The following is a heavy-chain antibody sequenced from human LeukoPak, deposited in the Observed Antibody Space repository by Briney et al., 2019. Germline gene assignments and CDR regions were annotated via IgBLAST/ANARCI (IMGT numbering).Heavy chain of an antibody. V-gene: IGHV3-53*01. CDR1: GFTFSSYA. J-gene: IGHJ3*02. CDR3: ARGYSRAAFDI. D-gene: IGHD2-15*01. Sequence: GGSLRLSCAASGFTFSSYAMSWVRQAPGKGLEWVSVIYSGGSTYYADSVKGRFTISRDNSKNTLYLQMNSLRAEDTAVYYCARGYSRAAFDIWGQGTVVAVSS. CDR2: IYSGGST.